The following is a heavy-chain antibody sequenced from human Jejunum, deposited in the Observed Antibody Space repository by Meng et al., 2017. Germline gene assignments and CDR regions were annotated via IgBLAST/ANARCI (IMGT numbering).Heavy chain of an antibody. J-gene: IGHJ4*02. V-gene: IGHV4-39*01. Sequence: LQLQESGPGLGKTSETLSLTCTVSGDSIRSTSYYWGWIRQPPGKGLEWIGSIYYSGSTFYNPSLKSRVTVSVDTSRDQFSLKLSSVTAADTAVYYCARQTYYYESSGYGYAFDYWGQGTLVTVSS. CDR1: GDSIRSTSYY. D-gene: IGHD3-22*01. CDR3: ARQTYYYESSGYGYAFDY. CDR2: IYYSGST.